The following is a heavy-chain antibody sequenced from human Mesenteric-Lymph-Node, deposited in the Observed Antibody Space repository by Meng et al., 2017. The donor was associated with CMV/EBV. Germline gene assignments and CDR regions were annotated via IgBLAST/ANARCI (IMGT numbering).Heavy chain of an antibody. Sequence: GESLKISCAASGFAFSIYGMHWVRQAPGKGLEWVAFIRYDGTYEHYADSVKGRFTVSRDNPKNTLYLQMSSLRAEDTAVYYCAKGRTSDCWGQGTLVTVSS. J-gene: IGHJ4*02. CDR2: IRYDGTYE. D-gene: IGHD3/OR15-3a*01. CDR3: AKGRTSDC. V-gene: IGHV3-30*02. CDR1: GFAFSIYG.